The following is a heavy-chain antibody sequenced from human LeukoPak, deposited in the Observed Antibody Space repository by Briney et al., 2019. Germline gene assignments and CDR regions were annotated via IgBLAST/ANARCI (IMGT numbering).Heavy chain of an antibody. V-gene: IGHV3-21*01. J-gene: IGHJ4*02. CDR2: ISSSSYI. CDR1: GFTFSSYS. D-gene: IGHD6-19*01. CDR3: ARGGGIAVAGKGIDY. Sequence: GGSLRLSCAASGFTFSSYSMNWVRQAPGKGLEWVSSISSSSYIYYADSVKGRFTISRDNAKNSLYLQMNSLRAEDTAVYYCARGGGIAVAGKGIDYWGQGTLVTVSS.